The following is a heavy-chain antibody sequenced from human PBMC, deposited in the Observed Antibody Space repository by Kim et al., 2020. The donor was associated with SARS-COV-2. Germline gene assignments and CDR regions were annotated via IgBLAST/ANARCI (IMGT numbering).Heavy chain of an antibody. Sequence: GGSLRLSCVASGFTFSTNAMGWGRQAPGKGLEWVAGIGGDESRNYAESVKGGLTISSGNSTNTTYLQMNSLRAEDTGVYYCAKEIHYYAMDVWGQGSTVT. CDR2: IGGDESR. J-gene: IGHJ6*02. CDR1: GFTFSTNA. CDR3: AKEIHYYAMDV. V-gene: IGHV3-23*01. D-gene: IGHD5-18*01.